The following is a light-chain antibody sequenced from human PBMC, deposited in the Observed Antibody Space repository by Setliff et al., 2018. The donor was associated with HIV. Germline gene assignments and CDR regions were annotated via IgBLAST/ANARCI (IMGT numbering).Light chain of an antibody. CDR1: QSVLYSSNNKNY. CDR3: QQYYSTPLT. V-gene: IGKV4-1*01. CDR2: WAS. J-gene: IGKJ4*01. Sequence: DIVMTQSPDSLAVSLGERATINCKSSQSVLYSSNNKNYLAWYQQKPAQPPKLLIYWASTRESGVPDRFSGRGSGTDFTLTISSLQAEDVAVYYCQQYYSTPLTFGGGTKVDIK.